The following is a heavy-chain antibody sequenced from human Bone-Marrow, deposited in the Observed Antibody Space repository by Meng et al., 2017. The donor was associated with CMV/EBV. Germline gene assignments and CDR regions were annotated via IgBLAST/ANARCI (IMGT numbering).Heavy chain of an antibody. CDR2: INPNSGGT. J-gene: IGHJ4*02. V-gene: IGHV1-2*02. CDR3: ARVEDYYDSSGYYVS. Sequence: ASVKVSCKASGYTFTGYYMHWVRQAPGQGLEWMGWINPNSGGTNYAQKFQGRVTMTRDTSISTAYMELSRLRSDDTAVYYCARVEDYYDSSGYYVSWGQGTLVTASS. D-gene: IGHD3-22*01. CDR1: GYTFTGYY.